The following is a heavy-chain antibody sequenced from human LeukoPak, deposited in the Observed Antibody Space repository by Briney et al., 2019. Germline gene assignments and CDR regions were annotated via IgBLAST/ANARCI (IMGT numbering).Heavy chain of an antibody. CDR2: INHSGGT. V-gene: IGHV4-34*01. CDR1: GGSFSGYY. Sequence: SETLSLTCAVYGGSFSGYYWSWIRQPPGKGLEWIGEINHSGGTNYNPSLKSRVTISVDTSKNQFSLKLSSVTAADTAVYYCASVKSEASRYFDWLSPFDYWGQGTLVTVSS. J-gene: IGHJ4*02. CDR3: ASVKSEASRYFDWLSPFDY. D-gene: IGHD3-9*01.